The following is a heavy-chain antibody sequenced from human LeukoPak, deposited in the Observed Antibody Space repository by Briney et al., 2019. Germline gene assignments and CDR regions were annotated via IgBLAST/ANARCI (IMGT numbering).Heavy chain of an antibody. CDR3: ARVFRWGSPGAFDI. Sequence: ASVKVSCKASGYTFTGYYMHWVRQAPGQGLEWTGWINPNSGGTNYAQKFQGRVTMTRDTSISTAYMELSRLRSDDTAVYYCARVFRWGSPGAFDIWGQGTMVTVSS. J-gene: IGHJ3*02. CDR2: INPNSGGT. CDR1: GYTFTGYY. V-gene: IGHV1-2*02. D-gene: IGHD3-16*01.